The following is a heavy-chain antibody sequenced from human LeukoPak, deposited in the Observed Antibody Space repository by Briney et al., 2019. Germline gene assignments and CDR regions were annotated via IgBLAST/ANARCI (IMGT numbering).Heavy chain of an antibody. Sequence: KSGGSLRLPCAASGFTFSSFAMSWVRQAPGKGLEWVSSISTGSSYIYYANSVKGRFTISRDNAKNSLYLQMNSLRAEDSAVYYCARDFFHSDISRPFDYWGQGTLVTVSS. CDR3: ARDFFHSDISRPFDY. CDR2: ISTGSSYI. CDR1: GFTFSSFA. J-gene: IGHJ4*02. D-gene: IGHD3-3*02. V-gene: IGHV3-21*01.